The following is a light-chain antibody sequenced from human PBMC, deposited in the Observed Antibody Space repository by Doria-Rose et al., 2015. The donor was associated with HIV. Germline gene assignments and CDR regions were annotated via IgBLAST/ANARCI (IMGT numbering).Light chain of an antibody. CDR3: HQYGTSWT. CDR2: DGS. J-gene: IGKJ1*01. CDR1: QSFSSTY. Sequence: TQSPGTLSLSPGERATLSCRASQSFSSTYLAWYQQQPGQAPILLIYDGSTMATGIPDRFSASGSGTDFTLTINRLEPEDFALYYCHQYGTSWTFGQGAKVEI. V-gene: IGKV3-20*01.